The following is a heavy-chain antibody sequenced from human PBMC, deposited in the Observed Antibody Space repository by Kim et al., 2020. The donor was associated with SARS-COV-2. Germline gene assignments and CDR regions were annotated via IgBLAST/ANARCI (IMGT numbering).Heavy chain of an antibody. CDR3: ARTTVGRAPVSGY. J-gene: IGHJ4*02. D-gene: IGHD4-4*01. V-gene: IGHV7-4-1*02. Sequence: TYAQGFTGRFAFSVDTSVRTAYLQISSLKAEDTAVYYCARTTVGRAPVSGYWGQGTLVTVSS.